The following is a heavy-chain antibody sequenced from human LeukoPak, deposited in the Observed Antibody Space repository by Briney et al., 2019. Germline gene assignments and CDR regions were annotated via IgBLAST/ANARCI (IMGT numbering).Heavy chain of an antibody. CDR2: ISYDGSNK. J-gene: IGHJ6*03. CDR1: GFTFSSYA. CDR3: AREQGINIYYYYYMDV. D-gene: IGHD2-15*01. Sequence: GGSLRLSCAASGFTFSSYATHWVRQAPGKGLEWVAVISYDGSNKYYADSVKGRFTISRDNSKNTLYLQMNSLRAEDTAVYYCAREQGINIYYYYYMDVWGKGTTVTVSS. V-gene: IGHV3-30*04.